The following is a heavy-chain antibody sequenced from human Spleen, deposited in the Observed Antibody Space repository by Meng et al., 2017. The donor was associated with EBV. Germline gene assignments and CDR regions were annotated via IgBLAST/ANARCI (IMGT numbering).Heavy chain of an antibody. Sequence: QGPWAQSGAEVKKPGASVKVSCKTPRYTFITYGISWVRQAPGQGLEWMGWISVDNGKTNYAQHLQDRVSMTTDTSTSTAYMELRSLRSDDTAVYYCASRSLDTAMDSWGQGTLVTVSS. CDR3: ASRSLDTAMDS. V-gene: IGHV1-18*01. J-gene: IGHJ4*02. D-gene: IGHD5-18*01. CDR2: ISVDNGKT. CDR1: RYTFITYG.